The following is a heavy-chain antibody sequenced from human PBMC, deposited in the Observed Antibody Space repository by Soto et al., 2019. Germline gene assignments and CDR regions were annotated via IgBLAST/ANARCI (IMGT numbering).Heavy chain of an antibody. D-gene: IGHD6-13*01. Sequence: GASVKVSCKASGYTFTGCYMHWVRQAPGQGLEWMGWINPNSGGTNYAQKFQGWVTMTRDTSISTAYMELSRLRSDDTAVYYCARGDRIAAAGRRNWFDPWGQGTLVTVSS. CDR1: GYTFTGCY. V-gene: IGHV1-2*04. J-gene: IGHJ5*02. CDR2: INPNSGGT. CDR3: ARGDRIAAAGRRNWFDP.